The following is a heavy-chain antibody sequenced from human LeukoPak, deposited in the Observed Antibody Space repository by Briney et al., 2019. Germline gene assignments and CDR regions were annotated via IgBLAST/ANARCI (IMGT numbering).Heavy chain of an antibody. CDR1: GCTFDDYA. CDR3: ARAGPYDFWSGYPDNWFDP. Sequence: GGSLRLSCAASGCTFDDYAMHWVRQAPGKGLEWVSGISWNSGTIGYADSVKGRFTISRDNAKNSLYLQMNSLRAEDTAVYYCARAGPYDFWSGYPDNWFDPWGQGTLVTVSS. CDR2: ISWNSGTI. D-gene: IGHD3-3*01. J-gene: IGHJ5*02. V-gene: IGHV3-9*01.